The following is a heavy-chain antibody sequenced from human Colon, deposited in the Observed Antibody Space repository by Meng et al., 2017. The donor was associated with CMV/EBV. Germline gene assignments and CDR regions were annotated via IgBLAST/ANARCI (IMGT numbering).Heavy chain of an antibody. CDR2: IKQDGSQK. CDR1: GFSLSNHW. Sequence: GGSLRLSCAVSGFSLSNHWMSWVRQAPGKGLEWVANIKQDGSQKNYVDSVKGRFTISRDNSKNTLSLQMNSLRAEDTAVYYCAKGLFAAGSLVYFDFWGQGTLVTVSS. D-gene: IGHD6-19*01. J-gene: IGHJ4*02. V-gene: IGHV3-7*03. CDR3: AKGLFAAGSLVYFDF.